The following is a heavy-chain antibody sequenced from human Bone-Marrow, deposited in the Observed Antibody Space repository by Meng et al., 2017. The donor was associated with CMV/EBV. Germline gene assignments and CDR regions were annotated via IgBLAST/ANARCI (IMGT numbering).Heavy chain of an antibody. CDR3: ATRSASDQ. Sequence: LSLTCAASRFTFSSYWMSWVRQAPGKGLEWVASIKEDGSEKYYVDSVKGRFTISRDNAKNSLYLQMSSLRADDTAVYHCATRSASDQWGQGMLATVSS. V-gene: IGHV3-7*01. D-gene: IGHD3-16*01. CDR1: RFTFSSYW. J-gene: IGHJ5*02. CDR2: IKEDGSEK.